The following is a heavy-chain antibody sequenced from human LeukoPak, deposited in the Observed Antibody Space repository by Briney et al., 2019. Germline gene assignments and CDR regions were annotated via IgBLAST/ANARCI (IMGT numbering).Heavy chain of an antibody. CDR3: ARGHFSGWSPY. Sequence: SETLSLTCAVYGGSFSTYYWGWIRQPPGKGLEWIGEINHSGTTYFNPSLKSRATISEDTSKNQVSLKLTSVTAADTAVYYCARGHFSGWSPYWGQGTLVTASS. D-gene: IGHD6-19*01. V-gene: IGHV4-34*01. CDR1: GGSFSTYY. J-gene: IGHJ4*02. CDR2: INHSGTT.